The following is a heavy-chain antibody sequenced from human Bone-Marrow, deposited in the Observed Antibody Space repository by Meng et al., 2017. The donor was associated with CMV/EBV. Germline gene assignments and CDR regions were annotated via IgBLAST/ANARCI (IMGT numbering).Heavy chain of an antibody. CDR2: INWNGGST. CDR1: GFTFDDYG. Sequence: GESLKISCAASGFTFDDYGMSWVRQAPGKGLEWVSGINWNGGSTGYADSVKGRFTISRDNAKNSLYLQMNSLRAEDTALYYCARVGAYQLLYSIDYWGQGTLVTVST. V-gene: IGHV3-20*04. CDR3: ARVGAYQLLYSIDY. D-gene: IGHD2-2*02. J-gene: IGHJ4*02.